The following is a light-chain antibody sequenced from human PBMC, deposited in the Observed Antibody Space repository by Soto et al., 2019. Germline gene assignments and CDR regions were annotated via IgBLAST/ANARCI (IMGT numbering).Light chain of an antibody. Sequence: EIVMTQSPATLSVSPGERATVSCRASQSVSSNLAWYQQKPGQAPRLLIYGASTRATGIPARFSGSGSGTEFTLTISSLQSEDFAVYYCQQYGDSPLTFGGGTKVDI. CDR1: QSVSSN. CDR3: QQYGDSPLT. CDR2: GAS. J-gene: IGKJ4*01. V-gene: IGKV3-15*01.